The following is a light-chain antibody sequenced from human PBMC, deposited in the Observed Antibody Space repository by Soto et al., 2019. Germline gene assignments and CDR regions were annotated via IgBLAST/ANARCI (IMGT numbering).Light chain of an antibody. CDR1: QSISSDY. CDR2: GAS. Sequence: EVVLTQSPDTLSLSPGERATLSCRASQSISSDYLVWYQQKPGQAPRLLIYGASSRATGIPDRFSGSGSGTDFTLSISSLEPEDCATYFCQQTYTTPLYTFGQGTHLEI. J-gene: IGKJ2*01. V-gene: IGKV3-20*01. CDR3: QQTYTTPLYT.